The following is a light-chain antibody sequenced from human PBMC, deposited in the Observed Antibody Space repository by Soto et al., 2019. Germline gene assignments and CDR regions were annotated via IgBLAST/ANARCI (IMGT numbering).Light chain of an antibody. CDR3: QQYENLTMT. CDR1: QDIRNY. CDR2: DAS. Sequence: DIQMTQSPSSLSASVGDRVTITCQASQDIRNYLNWYQQKQGGAPNIXIYDASQLKTGVPSMFTGNGSVTHCTCTINNLKHEDIATAECQQYENLTMTFGRGTQVDIK. J-gene: IGKJ4*01. V-gene: IGKV1-33*01.